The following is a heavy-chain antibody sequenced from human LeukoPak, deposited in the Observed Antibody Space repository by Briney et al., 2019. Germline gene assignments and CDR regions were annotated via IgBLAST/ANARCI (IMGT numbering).Heavy chain of an antibody. J-gene: IGHJ4*02. CDR1: GYSFSNYW. V-gene: IGHV5-51*01. CDR2: IYPGDADT. D-gene: IGHD2-8*01. CDR3: ARRGGRCSNGVCYTAYYFDY. Sequence: GESLKISCKGSGYSFSNYWIGWVRQMPGKGLEWTGIIYPGDADTRYSPSFQGQVTISADKSISTAYLHWSSLKASDTAMYYCARRGGRCSNGVCYTAYYFDYWGQGALVTVSS.